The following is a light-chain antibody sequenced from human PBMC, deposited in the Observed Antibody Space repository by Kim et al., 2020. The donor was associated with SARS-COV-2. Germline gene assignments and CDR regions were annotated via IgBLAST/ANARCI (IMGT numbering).Light chain of an antibody. CDR1: TLPEKQ. J-gene: IGLJ1*01. CDR3: QSADGSGTYV. Sequence: VAPDKTARSTCSGDTLPEKQTYWYQQKSGQAPLLVIYKDNERPSGIPGRFSGSSSGTTVTLTISGVQAEDDADYYCQSADGSGTYVFGTGTKVTVL. CDR2: KDN. V-gene: IGLV3-25*03.